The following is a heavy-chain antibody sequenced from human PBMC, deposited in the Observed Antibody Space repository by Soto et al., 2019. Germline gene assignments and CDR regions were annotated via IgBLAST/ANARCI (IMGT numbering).Heavy chain of an antibody. V-gene: IGHV5-51*01. CDR2: IYPGDSDT. CDR1: GYTFTTYW. CDR3: ARQKDYDTLTGASDAFDF. J-gene: IGHJ3*01. Sequence: GESLKISCKGSGYTFTTYWIGWVRQTPGKGLEWMGIIYPGDSDTRYSPSFQGQVTISADKSISTAYLQWSSLKASDTAMYYCARQKDYDTLTGASDAFDFWGQGTMVTVSS. D-gene: IGHD3-9*01.